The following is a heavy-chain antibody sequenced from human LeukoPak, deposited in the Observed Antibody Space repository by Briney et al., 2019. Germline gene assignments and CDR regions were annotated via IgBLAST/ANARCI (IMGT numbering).Heavy chain of an antibody. D-gene: IGHD2-2*01. CDR1: GGSISSYY. J-gene: IGHJ4*02. CDR3: ASGSPGCSSTSCYYYFDY. V-gene: IGHV4-34*01. CDR2: INHSGST. Sequence: SETLSLTCTVSGGSISSYYWSWIRQPPGKGLEWIGEINHSGSTNYNPSLKSRVTISVDTSNNQFSLKLSSVTAADTAVYYCASGSPGCSSTSCYYYFDYWGQGTLVTVSS.